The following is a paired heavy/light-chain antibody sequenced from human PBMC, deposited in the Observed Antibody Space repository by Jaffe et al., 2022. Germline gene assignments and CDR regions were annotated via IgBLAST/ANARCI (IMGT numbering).Light chain of an antibody. V-gene: IGKV2-28*01. CDR2: LGS. Sequence: DFVMTQSPLSLAVSPGEPASFSCRSSQSVLHSSGGNYLNWYVQKPGQPPQLLIYLGSHRASGVPDRFSGRGSGTDFTLIISRVEAEDVGVYYCMQALQTYTFGQGTKLELK. J-gene: IGKJ2*01. CDR3: MQALQTYT. CDR1: QSVLHSSGGNY.
Heavy chain of an antibody. Sequence: EVRLVESGGGFVHPGGSLRLSCSASGFTFGEFAMTWVRQGPGKGLEWVASINKRSENKYYADSVRGRFRISRDNSKNTVVLELSSLTTDDTATYFCVKDLLTYFDYIWGGQRTTEHDALDVWGHGTLVTVS. CDR2: INKRSENK. D-gene: IGHD3-16*01. CDR1: GFTFGEFA. CDR3: VKDLLTYFDYIWGGQRTTEHDALDV. J-gene: IGHJ3*01. V-gene: IGHV3-23*04.